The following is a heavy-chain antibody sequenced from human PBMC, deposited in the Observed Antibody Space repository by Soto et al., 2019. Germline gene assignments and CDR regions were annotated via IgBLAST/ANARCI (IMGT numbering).Heavy chain of an antibody. CDR3: ARVGGYSGYEPYYYYGMDV. Sequence: SVKVSCKASGGTFGSYAISWVRQAPGQGLEWMGGIIPIFGTANYAQKFQGRVTITADESTSTAYMELNSLRSEDTAVYYCARVGGYSGYEPYYYYGMDVWGQGTTVTVSS. D-gene: IGHD5-12*01. CDR2: IIPIFGTA. J-gene: IGHJ6*02. CDR1: GGTFGSYA. V-gene: IGHV1-69*13.